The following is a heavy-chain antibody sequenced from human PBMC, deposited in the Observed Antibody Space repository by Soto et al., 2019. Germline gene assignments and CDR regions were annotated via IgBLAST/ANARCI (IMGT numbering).Heavy chain of an antibody. CDR2: IYWDDDK. V-gene: IGHV2-5*02. J-gene: IGHJ6*02. CDR3: VQSRCGGDCLQAYASHSYYGLDV. D-gene: IGHD2-21*02. Sequence: QITLKESGPTLVKPTQTLTLTCTFPGFSFSSIGEGVGWIRQPPGKALEWLALIYWDDDKRYSPSLKSRLTITNDTSKNQVVLTMTNMDPVDTATYYCVQSRCGGDCLQAYASHSYYGLDVWGQGTTVTGSS. CDR1: GFSFSSIGEG.